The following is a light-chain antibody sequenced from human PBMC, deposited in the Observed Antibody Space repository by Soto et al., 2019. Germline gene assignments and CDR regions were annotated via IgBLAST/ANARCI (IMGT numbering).Light chain of an antibody. Sequence: EIVLTQSPATLSLSPGERATLSCRASQSVSSHLAWYQQKSGQAPRPLIYDASNRATGIPTRFSGSGSGTDFTLIISSLEPEDFAVYYCQQRSNWPTFGQGTRLEI. CDR2: DAS. J-gene: IGKJ5*01. CDR1: QSVSSH. CDR3: QQRSNWPT. V-gene: IGKV3-11*01.